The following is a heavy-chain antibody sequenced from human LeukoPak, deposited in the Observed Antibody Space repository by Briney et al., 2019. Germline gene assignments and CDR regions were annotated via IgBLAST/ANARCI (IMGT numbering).Heavy chain of an antibody. CDR2: ISYDGSNK. V-gene: IGHV3-30-3*01. CDR1: GFTFSSYA. J-gene: IGHJ4*02. Sequence: GRSLRLSCAASGFTFSSYAMHWVRQAPGKGLEWVAVISYDGSNKYYADSVKGRFTISRDNSKNTLYLQMNSLRAEDTAVYYCARMSDYYFDYWGQGTLVTVSS. D-gene: IGHD2-21*02. CDR3: ARMSDYYFDY.